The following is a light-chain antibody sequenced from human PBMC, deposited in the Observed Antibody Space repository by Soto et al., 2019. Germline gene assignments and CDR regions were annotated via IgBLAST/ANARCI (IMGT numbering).Light chain of an antibody. Sequence: EIVLTQSPGTLSLSPGERATLSSRASQSVGSNYLAWYLQKPGQDPRLLIFGASSRATGIPDRFSGSESGTHFTLTISRVEPEDFAVYYCQQYGNSPQTFGQGTRGEI. J-gene: IGKJ1*01. V-gene: IGKV3-20*01. CDR1: QSVGSNY. CDR2: GAS. CDR3: QQYGNSPQT.